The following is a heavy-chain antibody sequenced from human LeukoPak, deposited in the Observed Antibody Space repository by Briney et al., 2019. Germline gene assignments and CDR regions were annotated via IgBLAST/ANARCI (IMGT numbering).Heavy chain of an antibody. Sequence: ASVKVSCKASGYTFTSYDINWVRQATGQGLEWMGWMNPNSGNTGYAQKFQGRVTITRNTSISTAYMELSSLRSEDTAVYYCARDFRLWFNAPGYWGQGTLVTVSS. CDR1: GYTFTSYD. CDR3: ARDFRLWFNAPGY. J-gene: IGHJ4*02. CDR2: MNPNSGNT. D-gene: IGHD5-18*01. V-gene: IGHV1-8*03.